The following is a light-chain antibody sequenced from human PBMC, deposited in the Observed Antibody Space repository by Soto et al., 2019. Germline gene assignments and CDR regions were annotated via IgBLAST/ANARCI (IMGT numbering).Light chain of an antibody. J-gene: IGKJ1*01. CDR2: AAS. Sequence: DIPMTQSPSSLSASVGDRVTITCRASQSISSYLNWYQHKSGRAPKLLIYAASTLQSGVPSRFSGSGSGTDFTLTISSLRPEDFATYYCHQGYSTSWTFGQGTKVDIK. CDR1: QSISSY. V-gene: IGKV1-39*01. CDR3: HQGYSTSWT.